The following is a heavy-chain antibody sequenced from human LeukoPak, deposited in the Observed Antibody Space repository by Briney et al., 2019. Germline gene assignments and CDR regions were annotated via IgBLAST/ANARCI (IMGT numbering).Heavy chain of an antibody. CDR3: ARDPIHRDDYNAE. Sequence: SETLSLTCSVSGPSIGSFYWSWIRQPPGRGLEWVGSINYSGTTNYNPSLKSRVAMSIDTSKNQVSLKLNSVTAADTAVYYCARDPIHRDDYNAEWGQGVLVSVSS. V-gene: IGHV4-59*01. CDR2: INYSGTT. D-gene: IGHD5-24*01. CDR1: GPSIGSFY. J-gene: IGHJ4*02.